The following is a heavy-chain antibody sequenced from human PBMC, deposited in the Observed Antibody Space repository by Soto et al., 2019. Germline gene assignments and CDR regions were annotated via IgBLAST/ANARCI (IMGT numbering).Heavy chain of an antibody. J-gene: IGHJ4*02. CDR2: IKQDGSEK. CDR3: ARDLGVALATLTLDS. V-gene: IGHV3-7*01. Sequence: GGSLRLSCAASGFTFSSYWMSWVRQAPGKGLEWVANIKQDGSEKYYVDSVKGRFTISRDDAKNSLYLQMNSLRVEDTGVYYCARDLGVALATLTLDSWGQGTLVTVSS. CDR1: GFTFSSYW. D-gene: IGHD2-15*01.